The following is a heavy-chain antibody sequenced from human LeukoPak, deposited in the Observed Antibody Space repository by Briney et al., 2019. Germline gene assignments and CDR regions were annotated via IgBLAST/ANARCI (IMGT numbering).Heavy chain of an antibody. Sequence: ASVKVSCKASGYTFSSYGINWVRQAPGQGLEWMGWISAYNGNTNYAQKLQGRVIMTTDTSTSTAYMELRSLRSDDTAVYYCARDKGPSLNIPAAVSHFGAFWGQGTLLTVSS. D-gene: IGHD6-13*01. CDR2: ISAYNGNT. V-gene: IGHV1-18*01. CDR3: ARDKGPSLNIPAAVSHFGAF. J-gene: IGHJ4*02. CDR1: GYTFSSYG.